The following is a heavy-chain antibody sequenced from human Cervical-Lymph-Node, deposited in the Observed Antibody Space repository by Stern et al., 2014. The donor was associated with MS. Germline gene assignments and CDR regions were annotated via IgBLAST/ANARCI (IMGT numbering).Heavy chain of an antibody. V-gene: IGHV1-18*01. CDR2: ISAYNGNT. CDR1: GYTFINYD. CDR3: ASEALSGSRWFDP. Sequence: QVQLMQSGAEVKKPGASVKVSCKASGYTFINYDIIWVRQAPGQGLEWMGWISAYNGNTNYAQNVQGRVTLTTDTSTSTAYMELGSLRSDDTAVYYCASEALSGSRWFDPWGQGTLVTVSS. J-gene: IGHJ5*02. D-gene: IGHD3-10*01.